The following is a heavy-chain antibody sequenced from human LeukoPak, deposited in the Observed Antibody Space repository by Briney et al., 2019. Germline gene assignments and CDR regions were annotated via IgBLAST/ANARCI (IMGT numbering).Heavy chain of an antibody. CDR2: ISGSGGST. V-gene: IGHV3-23*01. CDR3: AKATLGYSYGYSDY. J-gene: IGHJ4*02. Sequence: HPGGSLRLSCAASGFTFSSYAMSWVRQAPGKGLEWVSAISGSGGSTYYADSVKGRFTISRDNSKNTLYLQMNSLRAEDTAVYYCAKATLGYSYGYSDYWGQGTLVTVSS. D-gene: IGHD5-18*01. CDR1: GFTFSSYA.